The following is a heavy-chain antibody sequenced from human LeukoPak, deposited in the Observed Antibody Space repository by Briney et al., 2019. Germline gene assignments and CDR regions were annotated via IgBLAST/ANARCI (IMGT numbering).Heavy chain of an antibody. Sequence: GESLKISCKGSGYRFTCYWIGWVRQMPGKGLEWMGIIYPGDSDTRYSPSFQGQVTISADKSISIAYLQWSSLKASDTAMYYCARLAPSGSYQGDYWGQGTLVTVSS. D-gene: IGHD1-26*01. CDR3: ARLAPSGSYQGDY. CDR1: GYRFTCYW. J-gene: IGHJ4*02. V-gene: IGHV5-51*01. CDR2: IYPGDSDT.